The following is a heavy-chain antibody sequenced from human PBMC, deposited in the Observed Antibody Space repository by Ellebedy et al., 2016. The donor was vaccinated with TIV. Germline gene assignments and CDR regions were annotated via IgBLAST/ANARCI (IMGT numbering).Heavy chain of an antibody. CDR3: ARDGGPYYDFWSGYYWYYYGMDV. CDR2: ISYDGSNK. Sequence: GGSLRLSCAASGFTFSSYAMHWVRQAPGKGLEWVAVISYDGSNKYYADSVKGRFTISRDNSKNTLYLQMNSLRAEDTAVYYCARDGGPYYDFWSGYYWYYYGMDVWGQGTAVTASS. V-gene: IGHV3-30-3*01. D-gene: IGHD3-3*01. J-gene: IGHJ6*02. CDR1: GFTFSSYA.